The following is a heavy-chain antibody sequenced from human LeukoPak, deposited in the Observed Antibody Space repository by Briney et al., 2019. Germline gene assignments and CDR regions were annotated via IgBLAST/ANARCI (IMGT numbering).Heavy chain of an antibody. V-gene: IGHV1-46*01. J-gene: IGHJ4*02. CDR3: ARGIPSHFDFWSGYLFDY. D-gene: IGHD3-3*01. CDR1: GYTFISYY. Sequence: ASVKVSCKASGYTFISYYMHWVRQAPGQGLERVGIINPSGGSTNYAQKFQGRVNMTRDTSTSIVYMELRSLGSEDTAVYYCARGIPSHFDFWSGYLFDYWGQGTLVTVSS. CDR2: INPSGGST.